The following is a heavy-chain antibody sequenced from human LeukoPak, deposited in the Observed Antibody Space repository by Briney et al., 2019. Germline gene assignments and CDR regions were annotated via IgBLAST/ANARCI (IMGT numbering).Heavy chain of an antibody. CDR2: IYHSGST. V-gene: IGHV4-38-2*02. J-gene: IGHJ5*02. Sequence: SETLSLTCTVSGYSISSGYYWGWIRQPPGKGLEWIGSIYHSGSTYYNPSRKSRVTISVDTSKNQFSLKLSSVTAADTAVYYCAGGGSSSWYRRGEYSSWGQGTLVTVSS. D-gene: IGHD6-13*01. CDR1: GYSISSGYY. CDR3: AGGGSSSWYRRGEYSS.